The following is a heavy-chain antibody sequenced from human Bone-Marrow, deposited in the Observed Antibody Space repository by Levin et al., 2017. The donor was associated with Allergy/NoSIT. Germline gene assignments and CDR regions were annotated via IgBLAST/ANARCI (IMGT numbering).Heavy chain of an antibody. Sequence: GGSLRLSCAASGFTFSSYEMNWVRQAPGKGLEWVSTISSSGGSTWYADSVKGRFTISRDNSQNTLHLQMNSLRVEDTALYYCARRIVRAFDYWGQGTLVTVSA. CDR2: ISSSGGST. V-gene: IGHV3-23*01. J-gene: IGHJ4*02. D-gene: IGHD3-10*01. CDR3: ARRIVRAFDY. CDR1: GFTFSSYE.